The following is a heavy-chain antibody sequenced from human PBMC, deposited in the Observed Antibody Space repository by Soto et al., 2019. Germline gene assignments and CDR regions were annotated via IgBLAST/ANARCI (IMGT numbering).Heavy chain of an antibody. CDR1: GFSFSDEN. J-gene: IGHJ5*02. Sequence: GGSLRLSCAASGFSFSDENMNWVRQAPGKGLEWVSYIGGSGSLIFCGDSVKGRFTVSRDNARNSLYLQMNSLSAEDTAVYYCARGLGSSWFFLWGQGTLVTVSS. V-gene: IGHV3-48*04. CDR3: ARGLGSSWFFL. CDR2: IGGSGSLI. D-gene: IGHD6-13*01.